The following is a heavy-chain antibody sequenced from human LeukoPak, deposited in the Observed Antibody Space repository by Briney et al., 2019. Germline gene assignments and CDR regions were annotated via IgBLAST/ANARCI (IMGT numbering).Heavy chain of an antibody. V-gene: IGHV3-30*18. CDR1: GFTFSSYG. J-gene: IGHJ4*02. D-gene: IGHD3-22*01. CDR2: ISYDGSNK. Sequence: PGRSLRLSCAASGFTFSSYGMHWVRQAPGKGLERVAVISYDGSNKYYADSVKGRFTISRDNSKNTLYLQMNSLRAEDTAVYYCAKDWKRGYYYDSGGYLPDYWGQGTLVTVSS. CDR3: AKDWKRGYYYDSGGYLPDY.